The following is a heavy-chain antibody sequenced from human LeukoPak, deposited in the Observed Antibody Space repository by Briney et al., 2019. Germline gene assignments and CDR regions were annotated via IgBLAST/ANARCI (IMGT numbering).Heavy chain of an antibody. Sequence: ASVKVSCKASGYTFTGYYMHWVRQAPGQGLEWMGWINPNSGGTNYAQKFQGRVTMTRDTSISIAYMELSRLRSDDTAVYYCARDLGHYSPGVYWGQGTLVTVSS. D-gene: IGHD4-11*01. CDR2: INPNSGGT. CDR3: ARDLGHYSPGVY. CDR1: GYTFTGYY. J-gene: IGHJ4*02. V-gene: IGHV1-2*02.